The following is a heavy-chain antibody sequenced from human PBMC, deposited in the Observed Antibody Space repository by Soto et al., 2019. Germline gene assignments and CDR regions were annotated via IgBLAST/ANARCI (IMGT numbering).Heavy chain of an antibody. D-gene: IGHD5-12*01. CDR3: ARDYSPLNIVATIRPFDY. V-gene: IGHV3-21*01. CDR1: GFTFSSYS. J-gene: IGHJ4*02. CDR2: ISSSSSSYI. Sequence: PGGSLRLSCAASGFTFSSYSMNWVRQAPGKGLEWVSSISSSSSSYIYYADSVKGRFTISRDNAKNSLYLQMNSLRAEDTAVYYCARDYSPLNIVATIRPFDYWGQGTLVTVSS.